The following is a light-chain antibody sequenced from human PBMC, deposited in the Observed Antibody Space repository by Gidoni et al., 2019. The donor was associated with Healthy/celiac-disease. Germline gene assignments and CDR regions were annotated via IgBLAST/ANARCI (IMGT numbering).Light chain of an antibody. CDR1: QGISSY. Sequence: AIRMTQSPSSLSASTGDRVTITCRASQGISSYLAWYQQKPGKAPKLLIYAASTLQSGVPSRFSGSGSGTDFTLTISCLQSEDFATYYCQQYYSYPEFGPXTKVDIK. CDR3: QQYYSYPE. V-gene: IGKV1-8*01. CDR2: AAS. J-gene: IGKJ3*01.